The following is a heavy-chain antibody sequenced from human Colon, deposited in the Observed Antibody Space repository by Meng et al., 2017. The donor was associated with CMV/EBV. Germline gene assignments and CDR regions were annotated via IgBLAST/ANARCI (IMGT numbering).Heavy chain of an antibody. CDR2: ISGSGVTT. V-gene: IGHV3-23*01. CDR3: AKGADFHDFWSGFAY. J-gene: IGHJ4*02. D-gene: IGHD3-3*01. Sequence: GESLKISCSASGFTFNDFDMPWVRQAPGKGLEWVSSISGSGVTTYYSDAVKGRFTFSRDNSRNTLYLQINSLGADDTAVYYCAKGADFHDFWSGFAYWGKGAVVTVSS. CDR1: GFTFNDFD.